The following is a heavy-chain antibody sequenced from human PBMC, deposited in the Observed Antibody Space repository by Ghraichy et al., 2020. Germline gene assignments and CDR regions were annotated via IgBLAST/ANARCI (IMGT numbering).Heavy chain of an antibody. J-gene: IGHJ4*02. Sequence: GESLNISCEASGFSLSRYWMHWVRQAPGKGLVWVSRVDRDGSGASYADSVKGRFTISRDNAKNTLSLQMNSLRSEDPAVYYCARASSSVGPSEAAWGQGTLVTVSS. CDR2: VDRDGSGA. CDR1: GFSLSRYW. CDR3: ARASSSVGPSEAA. V-gene: IGHV3-74*01. D-gene: IGHD1-26*01.